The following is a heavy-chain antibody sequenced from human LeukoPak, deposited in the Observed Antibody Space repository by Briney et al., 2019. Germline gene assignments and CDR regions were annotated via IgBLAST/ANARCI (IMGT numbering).Heavy chain of an antibody. CDR1: GDSVSSSDAA. V-gene: IGHV6-1*01. CDR3: ARDIRMLNWFDP. J-gene: IGHJ5*02. CDR2: TYYRSQWYN. D-gene: IGHD2-8*01. Sequence: SQTLSLTCGISGDSVSSSDAAWNWIRQSPSRGPEWLGRTYYRSQWYNDYAVSVKSRITIKPDTSKNQFSLQLNSVTPDDTAIYFCARDIRMLNWFDPWGQGALVTVSS.